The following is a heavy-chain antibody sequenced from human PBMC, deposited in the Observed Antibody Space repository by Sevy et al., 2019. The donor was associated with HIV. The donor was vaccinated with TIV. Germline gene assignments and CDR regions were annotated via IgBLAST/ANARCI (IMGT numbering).Heavy chain of an antibody. Sequence: GGSLRLSCAASGFPFSGYAMTWVRQAPGKGLEWVSAISGSGGSTYYADSVTGRFRISRDSSKNTLYLQMSSLRAEDRAVYFCAKGSVYDTSGYYYTLVAFDYWGQGTPVTVSS. V-gene: IGHV3-23*01. D-gene: IGHD3-22*01. CDR2: ISGSGGST. CDR3: AKGSVYDTSGYYYTLVAFDY. J-gene: IGHJ4*02. CDR1: GFPFSGYA.